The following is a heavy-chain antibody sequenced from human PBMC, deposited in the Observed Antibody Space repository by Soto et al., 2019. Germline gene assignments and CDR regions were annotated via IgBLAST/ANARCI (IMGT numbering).Heavy chain of an antibody. CDR3: SGAWYSSSWDEDAFDI. J-gene: IGHJ3*02. V-gene: IGHV3-7*01. CDR2: IKQDGSEK. Sequence: GGSLRLSCAASGFTFSSYWMSWVRQAPGKGLEWVANIKQDGSEKYYVDSVKGRFTISRDNAKNSLYLQMNSLRAEDTAVYYCSGAWYSSSWDEDAFDIWGQGTMVTVSS. CDR1: GFTFSSYW. D-gene: IGHD6-13*01.